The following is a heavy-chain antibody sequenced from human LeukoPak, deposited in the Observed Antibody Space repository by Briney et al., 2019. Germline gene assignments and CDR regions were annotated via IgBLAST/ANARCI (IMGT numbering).Heavy chain of an antibody. CDR2: IYYSGST. V-gene: IGHV4-59*01. J-gene: IGHJ4*02. CDR1: GGSISSYY. CDR3: ARYRSPGIWRQQKYYFDY. Sequence: PSETLSLTCTVSGGSISSYYWSWIRQPPGKGLEWIGYIYYSGSTNYNPSLKSRVTISVDTSKNQFSLKLSSVTAADTAVYYCARYRSPGIWRQQKYYFDYWGQGTLVTVSS. D-gene: IGHD6-13*01.